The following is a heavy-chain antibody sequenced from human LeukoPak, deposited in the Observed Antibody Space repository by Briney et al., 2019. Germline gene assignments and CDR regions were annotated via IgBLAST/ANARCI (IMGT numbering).Heavy chain of an antibody. V-gene: IGHV3-66*01. CDR2: VYSGGST. CDR1: GFTVSSNY. D-gene: IGHD6-19*01. Sequence: GGSLRLSCAASGFTVSSNYMSWVRQAPGKGLEWVSVVYSGGSTYYADSVKGRFTISRDNSKNTLYLQMNSLRAEDTAVYYCARDPREDSSGWYVDYYYGMDVWGQGTTVTVSS. CDR3: ARDPREDSSGWYVDYYYGMDV. J-gene: IGHJ6*02.